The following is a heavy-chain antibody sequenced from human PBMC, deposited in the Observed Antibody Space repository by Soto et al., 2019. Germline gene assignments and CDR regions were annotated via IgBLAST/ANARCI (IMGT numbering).Heavy chain of an antibody. CDR1: GFSLSYYG. V-gene: IGHV3-30*03. J-gene: IGHJ4*02. D-gene: IGHD2-15*01. CDR3: ARSGPGQDCRGGGCHRTFAF. CDR2: ISSDATNK. Sequence: PGGSLRLSCAASGFSLSYYGFYWVRLAPGKGLEWLAFISSDATNKYYPYSLEDRLTVSRDNSKNTLYLQMNSLRPEDTAVYFCARSGPGQDCRGGGCHRTFAFWGQGTLVTVSS.